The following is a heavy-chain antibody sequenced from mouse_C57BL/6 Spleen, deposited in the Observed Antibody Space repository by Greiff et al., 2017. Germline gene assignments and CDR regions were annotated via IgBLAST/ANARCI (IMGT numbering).Heavy chain of an antibody. CDR1: GYTFTSYW. Sequence: VQLQQPGAELVKPGASVKVSCKASGYTFTSYWMHWVKQRPGQGLEWIGRIHPSDSDTNYNQKFKGKATLTVDKSSSTAYMQLSSLTSEDSAVYYCAMGAACWYFDVWGTGTTVTVSS. CDR3: AMGAACWYFDV. CDR2: IHPSDSDT. V-gene: IGHV1-74*01. J-gene: IGHJ1*03.